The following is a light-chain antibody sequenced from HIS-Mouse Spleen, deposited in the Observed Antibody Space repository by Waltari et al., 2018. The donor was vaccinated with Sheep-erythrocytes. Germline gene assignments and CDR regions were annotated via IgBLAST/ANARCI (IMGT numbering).Light chain of an antibody. J-gene: IGLJ2*01. Sequence: SYELTQPPSVSVSPGQTARITCSGDALPKQYAYWYQQKPGQAPVLGIYKDIERPSGIPERFSGASSGTTVTLTISGVQAEDEADYDCQSADSSGTYPVFGGGTKLTVL. CDR3: QSADSSGTYPV. CDR1: ALPKQY. V-gene: IGLV3-25*03. CDR2: KDI.